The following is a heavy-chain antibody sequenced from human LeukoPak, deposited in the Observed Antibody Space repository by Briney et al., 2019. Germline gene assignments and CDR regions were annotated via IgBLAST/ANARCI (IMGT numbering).Heavy chain of an antibody. V-gene: IGHV1-69*13. Sequence: SVTVSCKASGGTFSSYAISWVRQAPGQGLEWMGGIIPIFGTANYAQKFQGRVTITADESTSTAYMELSSLRSEDTAVYYCARERTYCSSTSCYTGLYGMDVWGQGTTVTVSS. J-gene: IGHJ6*02. CDR3: ARERTYCSSTSCYTGLYGMDV. D-gene: IGHD2-2*02. CDR2: IIPIFGTA. CDR1: GGTFSSYA.